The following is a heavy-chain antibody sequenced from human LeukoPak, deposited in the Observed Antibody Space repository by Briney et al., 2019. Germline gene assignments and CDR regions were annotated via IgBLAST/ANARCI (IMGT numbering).Heavy chain of an antibody. CDR1: GGSISSGGYF. CDR2: IYHSGST. V-gene: IGHV4-30-2*01. J-gene: IGHJ4*02. D-gene: IGHD3-10*01. Sequence: PSEPLSLTCAVSGGSISSGGYFWSWIRQPPGKGLEWIGYIYHSGSTYYNPSLKGQVTISVDRSKNQFSLKLSSVTAADTAVYYCASNYDSGSSGLDYWGQGTLVTVSS. CDR3: ASNYDSGSSGLDY.